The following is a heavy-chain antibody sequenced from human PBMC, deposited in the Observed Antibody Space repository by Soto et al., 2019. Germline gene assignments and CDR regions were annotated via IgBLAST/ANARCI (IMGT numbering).Heavy chain of an antibody. J-gene: IGHJ6*02. CDR1: GFTFTSSA. CDR2: IVVGSGNT. Sequence: SVKVSCKASGFTFTSSAVQWGRQARGQRLEWIGWIVVGSGNTNYAQKFQERVAITRDMSTSTAYMELSSLRSEDTATYYCARMVAAGMYYYYSMDVWGQGTTVTVSS. CDR3: ARMVAAGMYYYYSMDV. V-gene: IGHV1-58*01. D-gene: IGHD2-15*01.